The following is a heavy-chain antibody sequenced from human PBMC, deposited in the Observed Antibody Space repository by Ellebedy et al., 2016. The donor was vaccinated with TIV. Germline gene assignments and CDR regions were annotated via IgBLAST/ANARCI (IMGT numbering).Heavy chain of an antibody. CDR3: ARSGGWYTPYDY. Sequence: MPGGSLRLSCTVSGDSISGYYWSWIRQPPGKGLEWIGYIYSSGSGEYNPSLKSRVTMSVDMSRGQFSLRLNSVTAADTAVYYCARSGGWYTPYDYWGQGTLVTVSS. D-gene: IGHD6-19*01. J-gene: IGHJ4*02. V-gene: IGHV4-59*01. CDR2: IYSSGSG. CDR1: GDSISGYY.